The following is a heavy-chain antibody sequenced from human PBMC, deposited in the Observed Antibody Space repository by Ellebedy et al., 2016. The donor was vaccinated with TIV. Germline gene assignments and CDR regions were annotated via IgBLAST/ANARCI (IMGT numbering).Heavy chain of an antibody. CDR1: GGSISSYY. Sequence: MPSETLSLTCTVSGGSISSYYWSWIRQHPGKGLEWIGYIYYSGSTYYNPSLKSRVTISVDTSKNQFSLKLSSVTAADTAVYYCARAGFYYDSSGRAFDIWGQGTMVTVSS. CDR2: IYYSGST. V-gene: IGHV4-59*06. J-gene: IGHJ3*02. D-gene: IGHD3-22*01. CDR3: ARAGFYYDSSGRAFDI.